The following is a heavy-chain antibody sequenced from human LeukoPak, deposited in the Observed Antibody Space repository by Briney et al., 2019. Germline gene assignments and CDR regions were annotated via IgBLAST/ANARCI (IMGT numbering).Heavy chain of an antibody. CDR1: GFTVSSNY. V-gene: IGHV3-33*08. CDR2: IWYDGSNK. CDR3: ARGHYDILTGCQRRYYGMDV. D-gene: IGHD3-9*01. Sequence: GSLTLSCAASGFTVSSNYMSWVRQAPGKGLEWVAVIWYDGSNKYYADSVKGRFTISRDNSKNTLYLQMNSLRAEDTAVYYCARGHYDILTGCQRRYYGMDVWGQGTTVTVSS. J-gene: IGHJ6*02.